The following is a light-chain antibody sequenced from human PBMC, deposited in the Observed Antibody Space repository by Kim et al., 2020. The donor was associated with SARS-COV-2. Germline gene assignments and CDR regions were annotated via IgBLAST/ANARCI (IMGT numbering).Light chain of an antibody. CDR3: AAWDDSLIAVV. CDR1: SSNIGSNY. CDR2: RNN. J-gene: IGLJ2*01. V-gene: IGLV1-47*01. Sequence: GHRVTISCSGSSSNIGSNYVYFYQHLPGTAPKLLIYRNNQRPSGVPDRFSGSKSGTSTSLAISGLRSEDEADYYCAAWDDSLIAVVFGGGTQLTVL.